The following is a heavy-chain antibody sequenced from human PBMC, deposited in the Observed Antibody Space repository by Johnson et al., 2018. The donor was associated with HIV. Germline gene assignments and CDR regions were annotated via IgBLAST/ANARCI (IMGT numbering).Heavy chain of an antibody. CDR3: AKLFLTTDAVDI. CDR1: GFTFSSYA. D-gene: IGHD3-22*01. CDR2: IWYDGSNK. Sequence: QVQLVESGGGVVQPGGSLRLSCAASGFTFSSYAMHWVRQAPGKGLEWVAVIWYDGSNKYYADSVKGRLTISRDNSKNTLYLQMNSLRDEDTAVYYCAKLFLTTDAVDIWGQGTMVTVSS. V-gene: IGHV3-33*06. J-gene: IGHJ3*02.